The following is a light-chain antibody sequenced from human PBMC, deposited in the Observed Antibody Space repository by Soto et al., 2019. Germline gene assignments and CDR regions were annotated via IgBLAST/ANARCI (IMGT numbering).Light chain of an antibody. CDR2: GAS. V-gene: IGKV3-20*01. J-gene: IGKJ1*01. CDR3: QQYGSSPR. CDR1: QSVSSTN. Sequence: EIVLTHSPGTLSLSPCESATLSSRASQSVSSTNLAWYQQKPGQAPRLLIYGASSRATGIPDRFSGSGSGTDFTLTISRLEPEDCAVYYCQQYGSSPRFGQGTKVDIK.